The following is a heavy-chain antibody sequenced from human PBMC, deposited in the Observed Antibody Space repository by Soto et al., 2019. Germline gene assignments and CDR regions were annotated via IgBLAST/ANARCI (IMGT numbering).Heavy chain of an antibody. CDR2: IIPIFGTA. Sequence: GASVKVSCKASGGTFSSYAISWVRQAPGQGLEWMGGIIPIFGTANYAQKFQGRVTITADESTSTAYMELSSLRSEDTAVYYCARGQSGGGSGLVVGAGYYYYGVDVWGQGTTVTVSS. CDR1: GGTFSSYA. D-gene: IGHD1-26*01. V-gene: IGHV1-69*13. CDR3: ARGQSGGGSGLVVGAGYYYYGVDV. J-gene: IGHJ6*02.